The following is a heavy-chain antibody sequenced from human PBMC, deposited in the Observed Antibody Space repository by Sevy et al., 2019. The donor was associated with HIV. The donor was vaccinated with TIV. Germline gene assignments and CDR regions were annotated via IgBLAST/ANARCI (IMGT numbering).Heavy chain of an antibody. D-gene: IGHD3-10*01. Sequence: ASVKVSCKASGYTFSSYGISWVRQAPGQGLEWMGWISDYNGYPNYAHKFQGRFTMSTETSTRTAYMELRSLRSDDTAVNFCAREGYYYRSGTYRPPNYYGMDVWGQGTAVTVSS. J-gene: IGHJ6*02. CDR1: GYTFSSYG. V-gene: IGHV1-18*01. CDR3: AREGYYYRSGTYRPPNYYGMDV. CDR2: ISDYNGYP.